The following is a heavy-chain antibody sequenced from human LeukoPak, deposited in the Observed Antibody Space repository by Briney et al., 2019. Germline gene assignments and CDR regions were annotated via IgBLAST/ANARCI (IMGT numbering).Heavy chain of an antibody. J-gene: IGHJ5*02. V-gene: IGHV3-48*03. CDR1: GFTFSSYE. CDR3: ARDVSYWFDP. Sequence: GGSLRLSCAASGFTFSSYEMNWVRQAPGKGLGWVSYISSSGSTIYYADSVKGRFTISRDNAKNSLYLQMNSLRAEDTAVYYCARDVSYWFDPWGQGTLVTVSS. CDR2: ISSSGSTI.